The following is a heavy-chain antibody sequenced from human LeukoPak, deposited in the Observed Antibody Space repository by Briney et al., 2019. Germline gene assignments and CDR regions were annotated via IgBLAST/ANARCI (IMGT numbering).Heavy chain of an antibody. CDR2: ISGSGGGT. D-gene: IGHD5/OR15-5a*01. CDR3: AKSTTAYYYYCMDV. J-gene: IGHJ6*02. V-gene: IGHV3-23*01. CDR1: GFTFSSIA. Sequence: HPGGSLRLSCAASGFTFSSIAMSWVRQAPDKGLEWVSTISGSGGGTYYADSVKGPFTISRDDSKNTLYLQMNSLRADDTAVYYCAKSTTAYYYYCMDVWGPGTTVTVSS.